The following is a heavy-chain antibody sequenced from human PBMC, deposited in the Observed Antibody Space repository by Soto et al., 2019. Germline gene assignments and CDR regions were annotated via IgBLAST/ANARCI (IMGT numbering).Heavy chain of an antibody. CDR2: IWYDGSNK. Sequence: QVQLVESGGGVLQPGRSLRLSCAASGFTFSSYGMHWVRQAPGKGLEWVAVIWYDGSNKYYADSVKGRFTISRDNSKNTLYLQMNSLRAEDTAVYYCARDRIGFRSLDPWGQGTLVTVSS. V-gene: IGHV3-33*01. CDR3: ARDRIGFRSLDP. J-gene: IGHJ5*02. CDR1: GFTFSSYG. D-gene: IGHD3-10*01.